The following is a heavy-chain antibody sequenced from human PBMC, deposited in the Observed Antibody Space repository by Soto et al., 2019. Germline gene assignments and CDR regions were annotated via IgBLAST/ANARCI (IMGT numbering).Heavy chain of an antibody. D-gene: IGHD6-6*01. J-gene: IGHJ4*02. CDR3: AREYRSSSGRFDN. CDR2: IIPIFGTP. Sequence: QVQLVQSGAEVKKPGSSVKVSCKASGGSFSSYAISWVRQAPGQGLEWMGGIIPIFGTPSYAQKFQGRVTITADESASTAYMELSSLRSEDTAVYYCAREYRSSSGRFDNWGQGTLVTVSS. V-gene: IGHV1-69*01. CDR1: GGSFSSYA.